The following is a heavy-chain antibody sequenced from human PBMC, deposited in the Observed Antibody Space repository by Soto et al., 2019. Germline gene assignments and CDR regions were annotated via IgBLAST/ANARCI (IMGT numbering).Heavy chain of an antibody. CDR3: ARAGGFYDILTGYFGQPFDY. CDR1: GYTFTSYV. CDR2: ISAYNGNT. J-gene: IGHJ4*02. D-gene: IGHD3-9*01. Sequence: ASVKVSCKASGYTFTSYVISWVLQAPGQGLEWMGWISAYNGNTNYAQKLQGRVTMTTDTSTSTAYMELRSLRSDDTAVYYCARAGGFYDILTGYFGQPFDYWGQGTLVTVSS. V-gene: IGHV1-18*01.